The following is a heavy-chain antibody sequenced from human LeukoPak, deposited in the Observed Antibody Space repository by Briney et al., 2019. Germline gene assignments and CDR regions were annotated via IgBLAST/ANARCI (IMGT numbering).Heavy chain of an antibody. V-gene: IGHV1-2*02. Sequence: GASVKVSCKASGYTFTGDYMHWLRQGPGQGLEWMGWINPNSGGTNYAQKFQGRVTMTRDTSITTAYMELSRLKSDDTAVYYCARGTIFRFDPWGQGTLVTVSS. CDR2: INPNSGGT. D-gene: IGHD3-3*01. J-gene: IGHJ5*02. CDR1: GYTFTGDY. CDR3: ARGTIFRFDP.